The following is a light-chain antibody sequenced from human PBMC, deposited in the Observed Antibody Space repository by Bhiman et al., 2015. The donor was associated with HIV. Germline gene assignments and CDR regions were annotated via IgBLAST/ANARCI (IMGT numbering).Light chain of an antibody. CDR2: GVS. J-gene: IGLJ3*02. CDR3: SSYTSSTTLV. Sequence: QSALTQPASVSGSPGQSITISCTGTSRDVGGHNYVSWYQKNPGTAPKLIIYGVSNRPSGVSNRFSGSKSGNTASLTISGLQAEDEADFYCSSYTSSTTLVFGGGTKVTVL. V-gene: IGLV2-14*03. CDR1: SRDVGGHNY.